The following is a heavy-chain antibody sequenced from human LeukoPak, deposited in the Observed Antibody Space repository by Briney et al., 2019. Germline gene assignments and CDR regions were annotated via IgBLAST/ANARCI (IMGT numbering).Heavy chain of an antibody. CDR3: ARDLNYYDSSGYYAD. J-gene: IGHJ4*02. V-gene: IGHV1-69*13. CDR2: IIPIFGTA. Sequence: SVKVSCKASGGTFSSYAISWARQAPGQGLEWMGGIIPIFGTANYAQKFQGRVTITADESTSTAYMELSSLRSEDTAVYYCARDLNYYDSSGYYADWGQGTLVTVSS. D-gene: IGHD3-22*01. CDR1: GGTFSSYA.